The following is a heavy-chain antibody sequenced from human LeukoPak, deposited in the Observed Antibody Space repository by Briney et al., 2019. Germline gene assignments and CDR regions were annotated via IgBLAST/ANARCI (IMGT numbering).Heavy chain of an antibody. D-gene: IGHD3-3*01. CDR1: GFTFSSYS. CDR3: ARDPPEWLGLDY. Sequence: GGSLRLSCAASGFTFSSYSMNWVRQAPGKGLEWVSSISSSSSYIYYADSVKGRFTISRDNAKNSLYLQMNSLRAEDTAVYYCARDPPEWLGLDYWGQGTLVTVSS. V-gene: IGHV3-21*01. CDR2: ISSSSSYI. J-gene: IGHJ4*02.